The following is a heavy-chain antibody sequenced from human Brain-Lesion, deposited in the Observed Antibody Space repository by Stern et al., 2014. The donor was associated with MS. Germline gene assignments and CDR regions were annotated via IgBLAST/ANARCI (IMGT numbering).Heavy chain of an antibody. J-gene: IGHJ4*02. CDR1: GFSLSTPGVG. D-gene: IGHD5-12*01. CDR3: ARMRYSGDYFIDY. V-gene: IGHV2-70*01. CDR2: VDWDDEK. Sequence: QITLKESGPALVKPTQSLTLTCTFSGFSLSTPGVGVTWIRQPPGKAREWLALVDWDDEKYYSTSLKTRLSIFKDTSKNQVVLTMTNMDPVDTATYYCARMRYSGDYFIDYWGQGTLVTVSS.